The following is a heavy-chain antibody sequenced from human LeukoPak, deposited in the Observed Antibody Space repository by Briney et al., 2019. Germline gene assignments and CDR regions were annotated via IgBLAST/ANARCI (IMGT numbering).Heavy chain of an antibody. J-gene: IGHJ3*02. CDR2: ISYDGSNK. Sequence: GGSLRLSCAASGFTFSSYGMHWVRQAPGKGLEWVAVISYDGSNKYYADSVKGRFTISRDNSKNTLYLQMNSLRAEDTAVYYCAKDFDYARAFDIWGQGTMVTVSS. CDR1: GFTFSSYG. D-gene: IGHD4-17*01. CDR3: AKDFDYARAFDI. V-gene: IGHV3-30*18.